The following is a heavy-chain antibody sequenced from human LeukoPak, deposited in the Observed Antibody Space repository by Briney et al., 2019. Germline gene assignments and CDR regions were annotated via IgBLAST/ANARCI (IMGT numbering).Heavy chain of an antibody. CDR1: GFIFSNFA. D-gene: IGHD3-10*01. J-gene: IGHJ3*02. Sequence: PGGSLRLSCAASGFIFSNFAMSWVRQAPGRGLEWVSAISGSGNSDGTYYADSVKDRFTISRDDSKNTLYLQMNSLRAEDTAVYYCAKHPGGSTYGPFDIWGQGTMVTVSS. V-gene: IGHV3-23*01. CDR2: ISGSGNSDGT. CDR3: AKHPGGSTYGPFDI.